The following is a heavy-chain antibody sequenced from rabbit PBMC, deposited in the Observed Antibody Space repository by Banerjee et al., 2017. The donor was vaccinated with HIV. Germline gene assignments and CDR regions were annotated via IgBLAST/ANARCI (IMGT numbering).Heavy chain of an antibody. D-gene: IGHD2-1*01. V-gene: IGHV1S40*01. J-gene: IGHJ4*01. CDR3: AGATSIYTFNF. CDR1: GFSFSSSYY. CDR2: IYAGVGDST. Sequence: QSLEESGGDLVQPGASLTLTCTASGFSFSSSYYMCWVRQAPGKGLEWIACIYAGVGDSTYYANWAKGRFTISKTSSTTVTLQMTSLTAADTATYCCAGATSIYTFNFWGPGTLVTVS.